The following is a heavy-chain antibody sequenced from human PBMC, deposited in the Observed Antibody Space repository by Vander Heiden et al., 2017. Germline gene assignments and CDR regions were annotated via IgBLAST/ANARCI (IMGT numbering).Heavy chain of an antibody. Sequence: QVQLQQWGAGLLKPSETLSLTCAVYGGSFSGYYWSWIRQPPGKGLEWIGEINHSGSTNYNPSLKSRVTISVDTSKNQFSLKLSSVTAADTAVYYCARASTVTTYRRYYYGMDVWGQGTTVTVSS. CDR1: GGSFSGYY. J-gene: IGHJ6*02. CDR2: INHSGST. CDR3: ARASTVTTYRRYYYGMDV. D-gene: IGHD4-17*01. V-gene: IGHV4-34*01.